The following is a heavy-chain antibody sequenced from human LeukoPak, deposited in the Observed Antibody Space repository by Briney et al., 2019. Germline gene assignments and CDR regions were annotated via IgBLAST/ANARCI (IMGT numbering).Heavy chain of an antibody. J-gene: IGHJ4*02. CDR1: GFTFSSYW. Sequence: PGGSLRLSCAASGFTFSSYWMSWVRQAPGKGLEWVANIKQDGSEKYYVDSVKGRFTISRDNAKNSLYLQMNSLRAEDTAVYYCARDSTYYYGSGSYMDYWGQGTLVTVSS. D-gene: IGHD3-10*01. V-gene: IGHV3-7*03. CDR3: ARDSTYYYGSGSYMDY. CDR2: IKQDGSEK.